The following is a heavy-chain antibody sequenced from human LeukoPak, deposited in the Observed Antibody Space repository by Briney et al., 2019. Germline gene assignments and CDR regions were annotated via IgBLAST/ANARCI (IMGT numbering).Heavy chain of an antibody. J-gene: IGHJ4*02. V-gene: IGHV4-34*01. CDR3: ARGADCSGGSCEIRLWSVFDY. CDR2: INHSGST. D-gene: IGHD2-15*01. CDR1: GFTFSSYS. Sequence: PGGSLRLSCAASGFTFSSYSMNWVRQPPGKGLEWIGEINHSGSTNYNPSLKSRVTISVDTSKNQFSLKLSSVTAADTAAYYCARGADCSGGSCEIRLWSVFDYWGQGTLVTVSS.